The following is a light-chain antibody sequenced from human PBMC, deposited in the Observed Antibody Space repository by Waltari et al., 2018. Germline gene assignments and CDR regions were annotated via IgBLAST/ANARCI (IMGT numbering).Light chain of an antibody. V-gene: IGKV3-11*01. J-gene: IGKJ5*01. CDR1: QNVSIF. CDR3: QQRSIWPPIT. Sequence: EIVLTQSPATLSVSPGERATVSCRASQNVSIFLAWYQHKPGQAPRLIIYDVDNRATGIPPRFSGSGSGTDFTLTISRFESEDSAVYSCQQRSIWPPITFGQVTRLEIK. CDR2: DVD.